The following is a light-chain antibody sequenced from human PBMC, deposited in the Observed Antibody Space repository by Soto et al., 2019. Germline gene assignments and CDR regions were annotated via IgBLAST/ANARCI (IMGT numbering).Light chain of an antibody. CDR1: SSDVGGYNY. V-gene: IGLV2-14*01. CDR3: SSYTSSSGYV. J-gene: IGLJ1*01. Sequence: QSVLTQPASVSGSPGQSITISCTGTSSDVGGYNYVSWYQQHPGKAPKLMIYDVNNRPSGVSNRFSGSKSGNTASLTISGLQAEDEADYYCSSYTSSSGYVFGTGTKSPS. CDR2: DVN.